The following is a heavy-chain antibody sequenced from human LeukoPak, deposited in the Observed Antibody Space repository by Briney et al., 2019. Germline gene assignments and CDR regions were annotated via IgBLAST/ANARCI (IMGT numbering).Heavy chain of an antibody. V-gene: IGHV3-7*03. J-gene: IGHJ4*02. D-gene: IGHD3-3*01. CDR3: LRDFGGY. CDR2: IKEDGSQK. CDR1: GFTFSQYW. Sequence: GGSLRLSCAASGFTFSQYWMSWARQTPGKGLEWVANIKEDGSQKYYVDSLKGRITISRDNAKNSLYLEMNSLTAEDTAAYYCLRDFGGYWGQGTPVTVSS.